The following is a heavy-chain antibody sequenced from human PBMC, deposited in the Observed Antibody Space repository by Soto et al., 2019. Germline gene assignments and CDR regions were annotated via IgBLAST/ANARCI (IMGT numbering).Heavy chain of an antibody. CDR3: AKAYSNSWPNDWFDP. J-gene: IGHJ5*02. Sequence: EVQLLESGGGWLQPGGSLRLSCAASGFTFSSYAMNWVRQAPGKGLEWVSGITGSGAGSYYSDSVKGRFTISRGNSKNTLYLQMNSLRAEDTAVYYCAKAYSNSWPNDWFDPWGQGTLVTVSS. V-gene: IGHV3-23*01. CDR2: ITGSGAGS. D-gene: IGHD6-13*01. CDR1: GFTFSSYA.